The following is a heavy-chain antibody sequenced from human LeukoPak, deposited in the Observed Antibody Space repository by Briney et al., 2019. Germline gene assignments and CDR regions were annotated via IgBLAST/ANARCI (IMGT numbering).Heavy chain of an antibody. D-gene: IGHD7-27*01. CDR3: ARGEDWGWLDY. CDR2: INPNSGGT. V-gene: IGHV1-2*02. J-gene: IGHJ4*02. Sequence: ASVKVSCKASGYTFTSYAMNWVRQAPGQGLEWMGWINPNSGGTNYAQKFQGRVTMTRDTSISTAYMELSRLRSDDTAVYYCARGEDWGWLDYWGQGTLVTVSS. CDR1: GYTFTSYA.